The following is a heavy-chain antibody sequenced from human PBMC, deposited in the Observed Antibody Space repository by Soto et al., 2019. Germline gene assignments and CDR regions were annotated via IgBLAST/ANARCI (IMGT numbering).Heavy chain of an antibody. CDR2: ISSNGVGT. D-gene: IGHD6-6*01. V-gene: IGHV3-64*01. CDR1: GFTLSGDA. J-gene: IGHJ6*03. CDR3: ARRARPDFYYMDV. Sequence: EVQLAESGGGLAQPGGSLRLSCAASGFTLSGDAMDWVRQAPGKGLEYVSGISSNGVGTYYANSVQGRFTISRDNSKNTVYLQMGSLSPEDMAVYYCARRARPDFYYMDVWGKGTTVTVSS.